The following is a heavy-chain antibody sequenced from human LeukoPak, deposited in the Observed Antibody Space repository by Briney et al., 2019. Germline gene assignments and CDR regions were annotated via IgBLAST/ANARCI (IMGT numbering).Heavy chain of an antibody. CDR2: IKQDAGET. D-gene: IGHD3-10*01. V-gene: IGHV3-7*01. J-gene: IGHJ3*02. Sequence: GGPLRPPCAASGSTFRNSWMNWVPQSPGKALDWLANIKQDAGETSSVHSLKARFTISPDNTQNSLHLPMNSLRAEDTPVYYCARDRGGSASHGFDAFDIWGQGTMVTVSS. CDR3: ARDRGGSASHGFDAFDI. CDR1: GSTFRNSW.